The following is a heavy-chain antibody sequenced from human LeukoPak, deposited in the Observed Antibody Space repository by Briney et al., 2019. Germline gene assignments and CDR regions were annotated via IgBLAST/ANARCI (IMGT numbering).Heavy chain of an antibody. Sequence: GGSLRLSCAASGFTFSSYWMSWVRQAPGKGLEWVANIKQDGSEKNYVDSVKGRFTISRDNAEKSLYLQMNSLRAEDTAVYYCARVRYSTSWHVLDFQHWGRGTLVTVSS. D-gene: IGHD6-13*01. J-gene: IGHJ1*01. CDR3: ARVRYSTSWHVLDFQH. V-gene: IGHV3-7*01. CDR1: GFTFSSYW. CDR2: IKQDGSEK.